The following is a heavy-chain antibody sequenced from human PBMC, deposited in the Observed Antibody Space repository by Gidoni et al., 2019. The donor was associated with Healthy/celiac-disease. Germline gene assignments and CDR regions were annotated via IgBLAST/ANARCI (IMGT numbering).Heavy chain of an antibody. J-gene: IGHJ4*02. Sequence: QVQLVESGGGVVLPVRSLRLPCAASGFTFSSYAMHWVRQAPGKGLEWVAVISDDGSNKYYADAVKGRFTISRDNSKNTLYLQMNSLRAEDTAVYYCARALEPYEAFDYWGQGTLVTVSS. V-gene: IGHV3-30-3*01. D-gene: IGHD1-1*01. CDR2: ISDDGSNK. CDR1: GFTFSSYA. CDR3: ARALEPYEAFDY.